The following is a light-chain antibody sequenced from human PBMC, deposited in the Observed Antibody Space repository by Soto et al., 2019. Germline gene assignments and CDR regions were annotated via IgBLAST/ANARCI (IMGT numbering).Light chain of an antibody. CDR2: DVS. CDR1: SSYVGGYNY. V-gene: IGLV2-11*01. Sequence: QSALTQPRSVSGSPGQSVTISCTGTSSYVGGYNYVSWYQQHPGKAPKLMIYDVSKRPSGVPDRFSGSKSGNTASLTISGLQAEDEADYYCCSSAGSYTAHVVFGGGTKVTVL. CDR3: CSSAGSYTAHVV. J-gene: IGLJ2*01.